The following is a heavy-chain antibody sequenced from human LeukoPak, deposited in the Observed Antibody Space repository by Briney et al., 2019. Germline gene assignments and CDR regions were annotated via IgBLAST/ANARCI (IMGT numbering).Heavy chain of an antibody. CDR1: SYSIGSGYS. J-gene: IGHJ5*02. D-gene: IGHD3-10*01. V-gene: IGHV4-38-2*02. Sequence: SETLCLTCTVSSYSIGSGYSWGWIRQPPGTGLEWIGSIYHSGSTNYNPSLKSRVTISVDTSKNQFSLKPSSVTAADTAVYYCARKGAYMVRGVPRWFDPWGQGTLVTVSS. CDR2: IYHSGST. CDR3: ARKGAYMVRGVPRWFDP.